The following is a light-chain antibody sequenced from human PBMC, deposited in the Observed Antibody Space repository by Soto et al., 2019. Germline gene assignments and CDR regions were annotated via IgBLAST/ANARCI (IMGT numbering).Light chain of an antibody. CDR3: QQYKDFWT. J-gene: IGKJ1*01. CDR1: QIVIGW. CDR2: DVS. Sequence: DIQMTQSPSTLSASLGDRVTITCRASQIVIGWLAWYQQKPGKAPNLLIYDVSTLQSGVPSRFSGGGSGTEFTLTISSLQPDDFATHYCQQYKDFWTFGQGTKVEVK. V-gene: IGKV1-5*01.